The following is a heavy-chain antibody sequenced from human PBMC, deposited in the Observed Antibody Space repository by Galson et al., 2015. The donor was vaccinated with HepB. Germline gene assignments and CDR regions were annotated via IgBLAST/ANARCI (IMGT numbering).Heavy chain of an antibody. CDR1: GGSFSGYY. CDR2: INHSGST. CDR3: ARRSRWAIPSRRGESSSPANYYYYGMDV. Sequence: ETLSLTCAVYGGSFSGYYWSWIRQPPGKGLEWIGEINHSGSTNYNPSLKSRVTISVDTSKNQFSLKLSSVTAADTAVYYCARRSRWAIPSRRGESSSPANYYYYGMDVWGQGTTVTVSS. V-gene: IGHV4-34*01. J-gene: IGHJ6*02. D-gene: IGHD6-13*01.